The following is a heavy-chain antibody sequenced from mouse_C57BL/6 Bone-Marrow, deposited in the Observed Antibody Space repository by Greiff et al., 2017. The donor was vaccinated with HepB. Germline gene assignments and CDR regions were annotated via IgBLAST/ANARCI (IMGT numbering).Heavy chain of an antibody. CDR1: GYTFTNYW. V-gene: IGHV1-63*01. Sequence: QVQLKESGAELVRPGTSVKMSCKASGYTFTNYWIGWAKQRPGHGLEWIGDIYPGGGYTNYNEKFKGKATLTADKSSSTAYMQFSSLTSEDSAIYYCARRSQVLGLYYYGSSYNYFDYWGQGTTLTVSS. CDR2: IYPGGGYT. D-gene: IGHD1-1*01. CDR3: ARRSQVLGLYYYGSSYNYFDY. J-gene: IGHJ2*01.